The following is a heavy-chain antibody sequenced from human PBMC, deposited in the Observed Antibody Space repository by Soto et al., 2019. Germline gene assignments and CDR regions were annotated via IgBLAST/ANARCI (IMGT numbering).Heavy chain of an antibody. V-gene: IGHV4-34*01. Sequence: SETLSLTCSIYSGSFSGYYWSWIRQPPGKGLEWIGEISQSGNTNYSPSLKSRVSMSIDTSKKQLSLNLATVSAADTAVYYCARAPKVSGSSQTRPDFWGQGTLVTVSS. CDR2: ISQSGNT. J-gene: IGHJ4*02. CDR3: ARAPKVSGSSQTRPDF. D-gene: IGHD6-6*01. CDR1: SGSFSGYY.